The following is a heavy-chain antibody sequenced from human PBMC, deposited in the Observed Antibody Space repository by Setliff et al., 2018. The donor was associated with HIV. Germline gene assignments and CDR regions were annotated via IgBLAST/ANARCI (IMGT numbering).Heavy chain of an antibody. CDR2: THPEDSDT. D-gene: IGHD3-16*01. Sequence: GESLKISCKGSGYSFTNNWIGWVRQMPGKGLEWMGITHPEDSDTRYNPSFQGQVTMSTNKSISTAYLQWNSLKASDTAMYYCARHVGDTFDIRGQGTMVTVSS. V-gene: IGHV5-51*01. CDR3: ARHVGDTFDI. CDR1: GYSFTNNW. J-gene: IGHJ3*02.